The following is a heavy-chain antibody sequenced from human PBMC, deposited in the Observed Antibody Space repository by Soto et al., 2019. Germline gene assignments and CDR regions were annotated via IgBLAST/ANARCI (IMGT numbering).Heavy chain of an antibody. J-gene: IGHJ4*02. Sequence: PSETLSLTCIVSGGSISSNDFYWSWIRQHPGKGLEWIGYIYYSGNTYYNPSLKSRVTILVDTSKNQFSLKLSSVTAADTAVYYCARVGRNYDSGVWGGYFEYWGQGTLVTVSS. CDR3: ARVGRNYDSGVWGGYFEY. CDR1: GGSISSNDFY. CDR2: IYYSGNT. D-gene: IGHD3-22*01. V-gene: IGHV4-31*03.